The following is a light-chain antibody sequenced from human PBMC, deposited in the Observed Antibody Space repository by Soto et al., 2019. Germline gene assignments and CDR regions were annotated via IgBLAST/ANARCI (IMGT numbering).Light chain of an antibody. CDR2: DAS. CDR3: QERSNWPWIT. Sequence: IKLTPSPSSLSACVGDRVTLTCLASQGISSYLGWYQQKPGKAPNLLIYDASTLHSGVPSRFSGGGSGTDFTLTISSLEPEDFAVYYCQERSNWPWITFGQGTRLEIK. CDR1: QGISSY. V-gene: IGKV1-9*01. J-gene: IGKJ5*01.